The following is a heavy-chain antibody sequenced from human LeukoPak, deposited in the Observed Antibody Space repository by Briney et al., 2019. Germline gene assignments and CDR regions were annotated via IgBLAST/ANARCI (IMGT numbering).Heavy chain of an antibody. CDR1: GFRFSDFT. CDR3: GKEGGA. CDR2: IGGRGGST. Sequence: GGSLRLSCSASGFRFSDFTMTWVRQAPGKGPEWVSAIGGRGGSTYYADSVGGRFTISRDNSKDMVYLQMNSLKVEDTATYYCGKEGGAWGQGTKFTVSS. J-gene: IGHJ5*02. V-gene: IGHV3-23*01. D-gene: IGHD3-16*01.